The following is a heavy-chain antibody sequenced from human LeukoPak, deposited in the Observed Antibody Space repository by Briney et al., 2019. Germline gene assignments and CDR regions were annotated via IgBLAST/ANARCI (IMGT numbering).Heavy chain of an antibody. Sequence: PSETLSLTCTVSGGSISSYYWSWIRQPPGKGLEWIGYIYYSGSTNYNPSLKSRATISVDTSKNQFSLKLSSVTAADTAVYYCARNRDSSSWHYWFDPWGQGTLVTVSS. CDR2: IYYSGST. J-gene: IGHJ5*02. CDR3: ARNRDSSSWHYWFDP. D-gene: IGHD6-13*01. V-gene: IGHV4-59*01. CDR1: GGSISSYY.